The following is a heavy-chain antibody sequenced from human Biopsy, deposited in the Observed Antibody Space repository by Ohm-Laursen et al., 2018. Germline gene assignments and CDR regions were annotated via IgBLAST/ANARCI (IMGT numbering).Heavy chain of an antibody. V-gene: IGHV1-8*01. J-gene: IGHJ5*02. Sequence: SVKVSCKTSGYTFTSYAINWVRQATGQGLEWMGWMNPDSGNTGYAQNFQGRVTMTRNTSISTAYMELSSLRSEDTAVYFCARADPPLFYYGSGSSNWFDPWGQGALVTVSS. CDR3: ARADPPLFYYGSGSSNWFDP. D-gene: IGHD3-10*01. CDR2: MNPDSGNT. CDR1: GYTFTSYA.